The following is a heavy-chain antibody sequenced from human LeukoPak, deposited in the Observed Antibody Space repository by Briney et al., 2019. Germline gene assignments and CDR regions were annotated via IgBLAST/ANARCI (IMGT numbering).Heavy chain of an antibody. CDR3: ARAESVPPGAGVNWFDP. CDR1: GYTFTGYY. Sequence: ASVKVSCKASGYTFTGYYMHWVRQAPGQGLEWMGWINPNSGGTNYAQKFQGRVTMTRDTSISTAYMELSRLRSDDTAVYYCARAESVPPGAGVNWFDPWGQGTLVTVSS. J-gene: IGHJ5*02. CDR2: INPNSGGT. V-gene: IGHV1-2*02. D-gene: IGHD1-14*01.